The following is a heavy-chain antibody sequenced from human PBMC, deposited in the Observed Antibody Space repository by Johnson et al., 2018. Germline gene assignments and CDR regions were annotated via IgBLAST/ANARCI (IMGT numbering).Heavy chain of an antibody. CDR2: IDTAGDT. CDR1: GFTFSSYD. V-gene: IGHV3-13*01. CDR3: ARSYASGSYARYYGVDV. Sequence: VQLVQSGGGLVQPGGSLRLSCAASGFTFSSYDMHWVRQATGKGLECVSTIDTAGDTYSPDSVKGRFTISRDNANNSLYLQLNSQRAEVTAVYYCARSYASGSYARYYGVDVLGQVTTFTVSS. D-gene: IGHD3-10*01. J-gene: IGHJ6*02.